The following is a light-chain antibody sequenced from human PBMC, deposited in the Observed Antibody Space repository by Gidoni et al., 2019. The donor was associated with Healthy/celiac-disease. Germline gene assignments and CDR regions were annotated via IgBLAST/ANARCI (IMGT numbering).Light chain of an antibody. J-gene: IGKJ3*01. V-gene: IGKV1-39*01. CDR3: QQSYSTLGFT. CDR1: KSISSY. Sequence: DIQMTQSPSSLSASVGDRVTITCRASKSISSYLNWYQQKPGKDPKLLIYAASSLQSGVPSRFSGSGSGTDFTLNISSLKPEDFATYYCQQSYSTLGFTFGPGTKVDIK. CDR2: AAS.